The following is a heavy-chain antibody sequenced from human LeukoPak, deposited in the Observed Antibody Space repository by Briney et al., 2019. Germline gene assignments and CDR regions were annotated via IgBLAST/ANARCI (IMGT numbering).Heavy chain of an antibody. CDR1: GFTFSSYD. CDR2: ISGSGGST. J-gene: IGHJ3*02. D-gene: IGHD2-2*01. V-gene: IGHV3-23*01. Sequence: GGSLRLSCEASGFTFSSYDMNWVRQAPGKGLEWVSVISGSGGSTDYADSVKGRFSISRDNAENSLFLQMNSLRAEDTAVYYCASRYCTSTNCYAFDIWGQGTMVTVSS. CDR3: ASRYCTSTNCYAFDI.